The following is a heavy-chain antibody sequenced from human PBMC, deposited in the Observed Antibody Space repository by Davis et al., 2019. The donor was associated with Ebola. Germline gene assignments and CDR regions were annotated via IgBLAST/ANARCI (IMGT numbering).Heavy chain of an antibody. CDR1: GYTFTGYY. CDR3: ARVGGSAAPPVYYGMDV. J-gene: IGHJ6*04. V-gene: IGHV1-2*06. CDR2: INPNSGGT. Sequence: ASVKVSCKASGYTFTGYYMHWVRQAPGQGLEWMGRINPNSGGTNYAQKFQGRVTMTRDTSISTAYMELSRLRSDDTAVYYCARVGGSAAPPVYYGMDVWGKGTTVTVSS. D-gene: IGHD3-16*01.